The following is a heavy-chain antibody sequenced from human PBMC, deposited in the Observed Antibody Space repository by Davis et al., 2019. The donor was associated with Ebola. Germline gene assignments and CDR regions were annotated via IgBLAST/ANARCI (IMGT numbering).Heavy chain of an antibody. D-gene: IGHD4-17*01. J-gene: IGHJ6*02. CDR2: IYPGDSDT. CDR3: ARFTVTTVTNYYYGMDV. Sequence: GESLKISCKGSGYSFTSYWIGWVRQMPGKGLEWMGIIYPGDSDTRYSPSFQGQVTISADKSISTAYLQWSSLKASDTAMYYCARFTVTTVTNYYYGMDVWGQGTTVTVSS. CDR1: GYSFTSYW. V-gene: IGHV5-51*01.